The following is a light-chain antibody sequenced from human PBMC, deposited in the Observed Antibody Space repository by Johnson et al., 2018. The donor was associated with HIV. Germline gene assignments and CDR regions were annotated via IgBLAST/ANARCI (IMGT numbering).Light chain of an antibody. CDR1: SSNIGNNY. CDR3: GTWDSSLSARV. V-gene: IGLV1-51*01. CDR2: DNN. Sequence: QSVLTQPPSVSAAPGQKVTISCSGSSSNIGNNYVSWYQQLPGTAPKLLIYDNNKRPSGIPDRFSGSKSGTSATLGITGLQTGDEVDYYCGTWDSSLSARVFGTGTNVTVL. J-gene: IGLJ1*01.